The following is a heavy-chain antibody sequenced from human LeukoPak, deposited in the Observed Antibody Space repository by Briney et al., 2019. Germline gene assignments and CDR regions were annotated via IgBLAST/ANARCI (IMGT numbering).Heavy chain of an antibody. D-gene: IGHD4-23*01. V-gene: IGHV3-53*01. CDR2: IYSAGST. CDR3: VRDFFTTVDGYAEDYLDF. J-gene: IGHJ4*02. Sequence: GGSLRLSCEAPGFSVGNNYMTWVRQAPGKGLEWVAVIYSAGSTIYADSVRARFSISRDSSNNTLFLQMNNLRAEDTAVYYCVRDFFTTVDGYAEDYLDFWGLGTLVTVPS. CDR1: GFSVGNNY.